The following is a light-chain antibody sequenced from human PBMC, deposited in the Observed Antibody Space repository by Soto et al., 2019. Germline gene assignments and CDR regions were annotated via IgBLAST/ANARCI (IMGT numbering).Light chain of an antibody. V-gene: IGKV1-12*01. J-gene: IGKJ4*01. CDR2: AAS. CDR3: LQHNSYPLT. CDR1: QDISSW. Sequence: IQLTQSPSSVSASVGDRVTITCWASQDISSWLAWYQQKPGKAPEFLIHAASTLQSGVPSRFSVSGSGTEFTLTISSLQPEDFATYDCLQHNSYPLTFGGGTKVDIK.